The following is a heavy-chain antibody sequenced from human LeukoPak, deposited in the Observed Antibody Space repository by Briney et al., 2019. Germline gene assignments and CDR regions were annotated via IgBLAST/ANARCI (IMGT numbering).Heavy chain of an antibody. D-gene: IGHD3-10*01. CDR3: ARGFDGRSGFDI. V-gene: IGHV3-7*01. CDR2: INEDGSEK. J-gene: IGHJ3*02. CDR1: GFTFSSYW. Sequence: PGGSLRLSCAVSGFTFSSYWMSWDRQAPGNGLEWVATINEDGSEKYYVDSVKGRFTISRDNAKNSLYLQMNSLRAEDTTLYYCARGFDGRSGFDIWGQGTMVTVSS.